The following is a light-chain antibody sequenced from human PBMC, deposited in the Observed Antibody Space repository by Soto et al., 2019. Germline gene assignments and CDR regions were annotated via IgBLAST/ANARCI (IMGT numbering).Light chain of an antibody. CDR1: QSVSNY. J-gene: IGKJ1*01. CDR2: AAS. CDR3: QQSHRTPWT. Sequence: DIQMTQSPSSLSASVGDRVTITCRASQSVSNYLNWYQQEPGKAPKFLMYAASSLHTGVPSRFSGSGSGTEFTLTISGLQPEDFAIYYCQQSHRTPWTFGQGTKVE. V-gene: IGKV1-39*01.